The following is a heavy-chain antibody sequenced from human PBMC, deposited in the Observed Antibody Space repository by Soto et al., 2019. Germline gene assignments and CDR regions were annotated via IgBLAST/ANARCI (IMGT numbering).Heavy chain of an antibody. CDR2: MKQDGSEK. CDR3: ARRAMVRGIPFYYIDS. V-gene: IGHV3-7*01. CDR1: GFTFSSFW. J-gene: IGHJ4*02. Sequence: PGGSLRLSCAASGFTFSSFWMSWVRQAPGKGLEWVANMKQDGSEKYYVDSVKGRFTISRDNAKNSLYLQMDSLRAEDTALYYCARRAMVRGIPFYYIDSWGQGTLVTV. D-gene: IGHD3-10*01.